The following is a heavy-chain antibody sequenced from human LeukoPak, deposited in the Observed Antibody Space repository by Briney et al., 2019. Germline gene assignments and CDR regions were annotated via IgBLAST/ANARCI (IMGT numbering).Heavy chain of an antibody. Sequence: PGGSLRLSCAVSVFTFSTVAMSWVPQAPRKGLGSVSPVTGNSGSTYYADSVKGRFTISRDNSKNTLYLQMNRLRAEDTAVYYCARTTGTYSSGYYYWYFDLWGRGTLVTVSS. CDR2: VTGNSGST. CDR3: ARTTGTYSSGYYYWYFDL. V-gene: IGHV3-23*01. D-gene: IGHD6-19*01. J-gene: IGHJ2*01. CDR1: VFTFSTVA.